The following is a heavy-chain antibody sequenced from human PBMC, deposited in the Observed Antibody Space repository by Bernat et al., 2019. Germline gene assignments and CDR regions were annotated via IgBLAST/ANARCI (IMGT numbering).Heavy chain of an antibody. J-gene: IGHJ4*02. CDR1: GYTFTGYY. Sequence: QVQLVQSGAEVKKPGASVKVSCKASGYTFTGYYMHWVRQAPGQGLEWMGWINPNRGGTNYAQKFPGWVPMTRDTSISTAYMELSRLRSDDTAVYYCARDLSYSSSWGEYYFDYWGQGTLVTVSS. CDR2: INPNRGGT. V-gene: IGHV1-2*04. CDR3: ARDLSYSSSWGEYYFDY. D-gene: IGHD6-6*01.